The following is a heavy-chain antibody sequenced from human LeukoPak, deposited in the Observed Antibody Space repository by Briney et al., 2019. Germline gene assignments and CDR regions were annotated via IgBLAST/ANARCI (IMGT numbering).Heavy chain of an antibody. J-gene: IGHJ6*03. CDR1: GGSISRYY. V-gene: IGHV4-59*12. D-gene: IGHD3-10*01. Sequence: SETLSLTCTVSGGSISRYYWSWIRQPPGKGLEWIGYIYYSGSTYYNPSLKSRVTISVDTSKNQFSLKLSSVTAADTAVYYCARDVGSTYMDVWGKGTTVTVSS. CDR3: ARDVGSTYMDV. CDR2: IYYSGST.